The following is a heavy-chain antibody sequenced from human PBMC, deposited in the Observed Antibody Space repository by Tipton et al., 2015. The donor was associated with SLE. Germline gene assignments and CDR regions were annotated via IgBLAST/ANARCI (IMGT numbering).Heavy chain of an antibody. V-gene: IGHV1-8*01. CDR1: GYTFSSYE. Sequence: QLVQSGAEVKKPGASVRVSCKASGYTFSSYEIHWVRQAPGQGLEWMGWMNPNNGNTDYAQKIQGRITMTRNSSINTAYMELSSLKAEDTAVYYCARGSDIFGFCDHWGQGTPVTVSS. CDR3: ARGSDIFGFCDH. D-gene: IGHD3-3*02. CDR2: MNPNNGNT. J-gene: IGHJ4*02.